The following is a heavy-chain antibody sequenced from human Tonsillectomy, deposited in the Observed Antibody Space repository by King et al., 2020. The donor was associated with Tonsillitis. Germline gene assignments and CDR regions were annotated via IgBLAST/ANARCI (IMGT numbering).Heavy chain of an antibody. CDR3: ASIWFGELFSSDY. CDR1: GGSISGSNYY. J-gene: IGHJ4*02. D-gene: IGHD3-10*01. V-gene: IGHV4-39*01. CDR2: IYYSGST. Sequence: GRGVGERSETLAVTCTVSGGSISGSNYYWGWIRQPPGKGLEWIGSIYYSGSTYYSPSLKIRGTMSVDTSKNQFSLTLRSVTAADTAVNYCASIWFGELFSSDYWGQGTLVTVSS.